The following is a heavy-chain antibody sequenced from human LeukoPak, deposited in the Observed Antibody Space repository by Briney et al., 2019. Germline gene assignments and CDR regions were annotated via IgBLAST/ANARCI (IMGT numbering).Heavy chain of an antibody. J-gene: IGHJ4*02. CDR2: INPNSGGT. CDR3: ATANDSSGYPPPYDY. D-gene: IGHD3-22*01. V-gene: IGHV1-2*04. CDR1: GYTFTGYY. Sequence: ASVKVSCKASGYTFTGYYMHWVRQAPGQGLEWMGWINPNSGGTNYAQKFQGWVTMTRDTSISTAYMELSRLRSDDTAVYYCATANDSSGYPPPYDYWGQGTLVTVSS.